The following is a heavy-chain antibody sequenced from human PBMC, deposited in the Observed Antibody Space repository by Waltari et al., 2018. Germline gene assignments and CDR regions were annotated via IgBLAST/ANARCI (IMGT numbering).Heavy chain of an antibody. V-gene: IGHV3-7*01. CDR2: IKQDGAEE. Sequence: EVRLVESGGGLVQPGGSLRLSCAGSRFTFSNSWMSWVRQAPGEGLGWVANIKQDGAEENDGDSVKGRFTISRDNAKESLYLQMNSLRADDTAVYFCAREATDYFYGLDLWGQGTTVTVSS. CDR1: RFTFSNSW. CDR3: AREATDYFYGLDL. J-gene: IGHJ6*02.